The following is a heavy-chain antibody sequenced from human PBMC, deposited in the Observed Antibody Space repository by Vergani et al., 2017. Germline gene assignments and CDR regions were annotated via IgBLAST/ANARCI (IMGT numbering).Heavy chain of an antibody. V-gene: IGHV4-34*01. D-gene: IGHD2-15*01. CDR1: GGSFSGYY. CDR3: ARGFTPSNWFDP. CDR2: INHSGST. Sequence: QVQLQQWGAGLLKPSETLSLTCAVYGGSFSGYYWSWIRQPPGKGLEWIGEINHSGSTNYNPSLKSRVTRSVDTSKNQFSLKLSSVTAADTAVYYCARGFTPSNWFDPWGQGTLVTVSS. J-gene: IGHJ5*02.